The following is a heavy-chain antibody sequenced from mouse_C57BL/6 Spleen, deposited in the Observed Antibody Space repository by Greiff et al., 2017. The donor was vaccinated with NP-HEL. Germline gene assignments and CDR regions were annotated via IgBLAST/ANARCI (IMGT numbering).Heavy chain of an antibody. V-gene: IGHV1-18*01. J-gene: IGHJ4*01. CDR3: ARSGYDYTYYYAMDY. D-gene: IGHD2-4*01. Sequence: EVQLQQSGPELVKPGASVKIPCKASGYTFTDYNMDWVKQSHGKSLEWIGDINPNNGGTIYNQKFKGKATLTVDKSSSTAYMELRSLTSEDTPVYYCARSGYDYTYYYAMDYWGQGTSVTVSS. CDR2: INPNNGGT. CDR1: GYTFTDYN.